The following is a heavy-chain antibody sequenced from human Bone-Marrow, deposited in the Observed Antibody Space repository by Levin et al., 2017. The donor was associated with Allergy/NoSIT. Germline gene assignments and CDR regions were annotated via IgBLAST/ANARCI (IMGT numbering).Heavy chain of an antibody. CDR1: GFTFSTYD. J-gene: IGHJ6*02. D-gene: IGHD1-26*01. Sequence: AGGSLRLSCAASGFTFSTYDMHWVRQATGKGLEWVSAIGKGGDTHYPGSVKGRFTISRENAENSLYLQMNSLRAGDTAVYYCVRDPSGRGMDVWGQGTTVTVSS. V-gene: IGHV3-13*01. CDR2: IGKGGDT. CDR3: VRDPSGRGMDV.